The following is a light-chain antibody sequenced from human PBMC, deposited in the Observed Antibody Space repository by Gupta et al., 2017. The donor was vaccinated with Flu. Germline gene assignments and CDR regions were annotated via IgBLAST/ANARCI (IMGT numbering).Light chain of an antibody. CDR2: GNN. CDR3: ATWHDTLNGPV. Sequence: QSLLTHPPPTSGTPGPRVTIPCSASRSSIGTNDVNWYQQLPGTAPKLLLYGNNQRPSGVPDRFSGSKSGTSASLDISGLQSEDEADYFCATWHDTLNGPVFGGGTRLTVL. V-gene: IGLV1-44*01. CDR1: RSSIGTND. J-gene: IGLJ3*02.